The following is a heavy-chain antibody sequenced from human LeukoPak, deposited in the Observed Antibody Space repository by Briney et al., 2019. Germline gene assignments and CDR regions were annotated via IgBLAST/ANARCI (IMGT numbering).Heavy chain of an antibody. CDR1: GGTFSSYA. CDR2: IIPIFGTA. V-gene: IGHV1-69*06. J-gene: IGHJ6*03. D-gene: IGHD7-27*01. CDR3: ARGQNLGYYYMDV. Sequence: SVKVSCKASGGTFSSYAISCVRQAPGQGLEWMGGIIPIFGTANYAQKFQGRVTITADKSTSTAYMELSSLRSEDTAVYYCARGQNLGYYYMDVWGRGTTVTVSS.